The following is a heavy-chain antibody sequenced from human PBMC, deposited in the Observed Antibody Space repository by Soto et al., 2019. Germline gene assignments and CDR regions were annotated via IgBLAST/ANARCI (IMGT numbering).Heavy chain of an antibody. CDR1: GFSFRDYD. CDR3: ARAYLGRLPRRADYYYAMDV. J-gene: IGHJ6*02. Sequence: EVQLVESGGGSVQPGESLRLSCAASGFSFRDYDMHWVRQRKGKGLKWVSALGAARDPYYVGSVKGRFSVSRDNAQNSLFLHMNNLRVDDTAVYFCARAYLGRLPRRADYYYAMDVWGRGTTVTVSS. CDR2: LGAARDP. D-gene: IGHD1-26*01. V-gene: IGHV3-13*05.